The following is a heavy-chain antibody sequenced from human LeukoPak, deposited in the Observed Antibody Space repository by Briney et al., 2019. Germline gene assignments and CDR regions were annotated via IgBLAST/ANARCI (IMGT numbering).Heavy chain of an antibody. Sequence: SETLSLTCAVYGGSFSGYYWSWIRQPPGKGLEWIGEINHSGSTNYNPSLKSRVTISVDTSKNQFSLKLSSVTAADTAVYYCARTILIAAAGTGFDPWGQGTLVTVSS. D-gene: IGHD6-13*01. CDR1: GGSFSGYY. CDR2: INHSGST. J-gene: IGHJ5*02. V-gene: IGHV4-34*01. CDR3: ARTILIAAAGTGFDP.